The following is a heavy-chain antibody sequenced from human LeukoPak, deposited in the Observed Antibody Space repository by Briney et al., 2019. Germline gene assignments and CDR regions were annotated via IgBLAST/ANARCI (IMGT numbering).Heavy chain of an antibody. Sequence: GESLKISCKASGYSFTTYWIAWVRQMPGKGLEWMGIIYPGDSDTRYSPSFQGQATISVDKSITTAYLQWSSLKASDTAMYYCARTSMVNLYYLDYWGQGTLVTVSS. J-gene: IGHJ4*02. CDR2: IYPGDSDT. CDR1: GYSFTTYW. CDR3: ARTSMVNLYYLDY. V-gene: IGHV5-51*01. D-gene: IGHD5-18*01.